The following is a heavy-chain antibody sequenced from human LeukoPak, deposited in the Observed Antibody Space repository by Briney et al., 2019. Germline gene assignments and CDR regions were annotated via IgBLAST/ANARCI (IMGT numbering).Heavy chain of an antibody. CDR2: FIPISGTS. D-gene: IGHD3-10*01. Sequence: SVKVSIKASGGTFSSYPISWVRQAPGQGLEWMGGFIPISGTSNYAQKFQGRVTITTDESTSTAYMELSSLRSEDTAVYYCARGLAVRGVTYYFDYWGQGTLVTVSS. CDR1: GGTFSSYP. V-gene: IGHV1-69*05. CDR3: ARGLAVRGVTYYFDY. J-gene: IGHJ4*02.